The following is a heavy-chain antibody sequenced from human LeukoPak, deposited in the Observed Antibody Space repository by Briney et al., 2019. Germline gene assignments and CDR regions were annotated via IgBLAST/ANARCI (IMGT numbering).Heavy chain of an antibody. CDR3: ARDQLTTVTTVV. CDR2: IQYDRTNE. Sequence: PGGSLRLSCAASAFTFSSYGMHWVRQAPGKGLEWVAYIQYDRTNEQYAHSVKGRFRISRDNSNNILYLQMNSLRTEDTAVYYCARDQLTTVTTVVWGQGTLVTVSS. CDR1: AFTFSSYG. D-gene: IGHD4-17*01. V-gene: IGHV3-30*02. J-gene: IGHJ4*02.